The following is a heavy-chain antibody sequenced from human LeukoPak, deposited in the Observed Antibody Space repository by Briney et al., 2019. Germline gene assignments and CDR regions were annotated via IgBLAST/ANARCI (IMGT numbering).Heavy chain of an antibody. Sequence: SETLSLTCTVSGGSISSGDYYWSWIRQPPGKGLEWIGYIYYRGSTYYNPSLKSRVTISVDTSKNQFSLKLSSVTAADTAVYYCARDRRTHYYGSGSSWGQGTLVTVSS. CDR2: IYYRGST. CDR1: GGSISSGDYY. CDR3: ARDRRTHYYGSGSS. J-gene: IGHJ5*02. V-gene: IGHV4-30-4*08. D-gene: IGHD3-10*01.